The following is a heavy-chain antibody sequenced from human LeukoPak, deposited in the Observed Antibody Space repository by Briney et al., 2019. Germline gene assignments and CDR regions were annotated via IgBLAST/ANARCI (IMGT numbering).Heavy chain of an antibody. CDR2: IYYSGST. CDR3: ARQSGSYTGHFDY. CDR1: GGSISSCY. Sequence: SETLSLTCTVSGGSISSCYWSWIRQPPGKGLEWIGYIYYSGSTNYNPSLKSRVTISVDTSKNQFSLKLSSVTAADTAVYYCARQSGSYTGHFDYWGQGTLVTVSS. V-gene: IGHV4-59*01. D-gene: IGHD1-26*01. J-gene: IGHJ4*02.